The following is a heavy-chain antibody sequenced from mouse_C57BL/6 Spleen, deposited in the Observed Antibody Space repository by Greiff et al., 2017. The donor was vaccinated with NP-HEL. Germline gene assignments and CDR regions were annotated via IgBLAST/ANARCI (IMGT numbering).Heavy chain of an antibody. V-gene: IGHV1-82*01. CDR3: ARTDYDAFCFDY. CDR1: GYAFSSSW. CDR2: IYPGDGDT. D-gene: IGHD2-4*01. Sequence: QVQLQQSGPELVKPGASVKISCKASGYAFSSSWMNWVKQRPGKGLEWIGRIYPGDGDTNYNGKFKGKATLTADKSSSTAYMQLRSLTSEDSAVYFCARTDYDAFCFDYWGQGTTLTVSS. J-gene: IGHJ2*01.